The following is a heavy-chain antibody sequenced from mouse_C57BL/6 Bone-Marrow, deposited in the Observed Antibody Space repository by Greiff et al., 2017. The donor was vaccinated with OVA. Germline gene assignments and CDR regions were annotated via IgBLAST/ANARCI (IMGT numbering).Heavy chain of an antibody. Sequence: VQLQQSGAELVRPGASVKLSCKASGYTFTDYYINWVKQRPGQGLEWIARIYPGSGNTYDNEKFKGKATLTAEKSSSTAYMQLSSLTSEDSAVYFCATTGVATDWYFDVWGTGTTVTVSS. CDR3: ATTGVATDWYFDV. V-gene: IGHV1-76*01. J-gene: IGHJ1*03. D-gene: IGHD1-1*01. CDR2: IYPGSGNT. CDR1: GYTFTDYY.